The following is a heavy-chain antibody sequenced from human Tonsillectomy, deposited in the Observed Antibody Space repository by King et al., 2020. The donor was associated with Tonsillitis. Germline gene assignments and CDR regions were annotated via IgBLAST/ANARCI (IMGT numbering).Heavy chain of an antibody. V-gene: IGHV1-46*01. CDR3: ARGAVTAVPYLGAY. Sequence: GGGVEKRGASGKVSCKASGYTFTSYYIHWVRQAPGQGLEWMGIMNPGGGSTIYAQKVQGRVTMTRDTSTSTAYMELSSLRSEDTAVYYCARGAVTAVPYLGAYWGQGTLVTVSS. CDR1: GYTFTSYY. J-gene: IGHJ4*02. CDR2: MNPGGGST. D-gene: IGHD2-21*02.